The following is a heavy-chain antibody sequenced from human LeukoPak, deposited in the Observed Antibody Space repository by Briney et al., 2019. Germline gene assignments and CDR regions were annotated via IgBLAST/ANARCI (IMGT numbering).Heavy chain of an antibody. V-gene: IGHV1-18*01. CDR2: ISAYNGNT. Sequence: ASVKVSCKASGYTFTNYAISWVRQAPGQGLEWMGWISAYNGNTKYTQKFQGRVTMTEDTSTDTAYMELSSLRSEDTAVYYCATGPAGDIYGDYFDYWGQGTLVTVSS. CDR3: ATGPAGDIYGDYFDY. D-gene: IGHD4-17*01. CDR1: GYTFTNYA. J-gene: IGHJ4*02.